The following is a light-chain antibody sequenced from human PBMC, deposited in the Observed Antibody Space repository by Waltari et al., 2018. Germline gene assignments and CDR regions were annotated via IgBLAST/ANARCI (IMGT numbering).Light chain of an antibody. J-gene: IGKJ1*01. CDR2: DTS. V-gene: IGKV3-11*01. Sequence: TPSCRTSQSVSSYLAWFQQKPGQAPRLLIYDTSNRATGIPARFSGSGSGTDFTLTISSLEPEDSAVYYCQQRSHWRTFGQGTKVEIK. CDR3: QQRSHWRT. CDR1: QSVSSY.